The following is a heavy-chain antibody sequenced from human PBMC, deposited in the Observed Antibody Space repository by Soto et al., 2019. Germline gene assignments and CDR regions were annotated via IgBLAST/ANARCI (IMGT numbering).Heavy chain of an antibody. CDR1: GFTFSDYS. Sequence: DVQLMESGGGSVQPGASLRLSCLTSGFTFSDYSMSWVRQAPGKGLEWVSSIRSSGDKTFYSGSAKGRFTVSRDISMDTLYMELNTLKAEDTDVYYCASEVLGTKGDFDSWGQGTLVTVSS. CDR3: ASEVLGTKGDFDS. D-gene: IGHD1-1*01. J-gene: IGHJ5*01. V-gene: IGHV3-23*01. CDR2: IRSSGDKT.